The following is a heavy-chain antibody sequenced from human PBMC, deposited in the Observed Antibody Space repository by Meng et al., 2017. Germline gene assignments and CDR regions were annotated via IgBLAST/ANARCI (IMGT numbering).Heavy chain of an antibody. J-gene: IGHJ4*02. CDR2: VNPSGGST. Sequence: ASVKVSCKASGYTFTSYYMHWVRQAPGQGLEWMGIVNPSGGSTSYAQKFQGRVTMTRDTSTSTVYMELSSLRSEDTAVYYCARGAAGHWYDSSGYWYHDYWGQGTLVTVSS. V-gene: IGHV1-46*01. D-gene: IGHD3-22*01. CDR3: ARGAAGHWYDSSGYWYHDY. CDR1: GYTFTSYY.